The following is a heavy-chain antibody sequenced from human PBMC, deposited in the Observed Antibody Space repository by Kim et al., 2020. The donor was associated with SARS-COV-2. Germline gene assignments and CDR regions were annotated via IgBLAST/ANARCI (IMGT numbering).Heavy chain of an antibody. D-gene: IGHD3-22*01. CDR3: ARDRPYYYDSSGIDAFDI. J-gene: IGHJ3*02. V-gene: IGHV3-21*01. CDR1: GFTFSSYS. CDR2: ISSSSSYI. Sequence: GGSLRLSCAASGFTFSSYSMNWVRQAPGKGLEWVSSISSSSSYIYYADLVKGRFTISRDNAKNSLYLQMNSLRAEDTAVYYCARDRPYYYDSSGIDAFDIWGQGTMVTGSS.